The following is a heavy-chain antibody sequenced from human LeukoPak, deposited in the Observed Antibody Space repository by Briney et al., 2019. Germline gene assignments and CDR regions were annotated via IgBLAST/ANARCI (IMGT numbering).Heavy chain of an antibody. D-gene: IGHD5-18*01. V-gene: IGHV3-23*01. CDR1: GFTFSSYA. CDR2: ISGSGGST. J-gene: IGHJ4*02. Sequence: GGSLRLSCAASGFTFSSYAMSWVRQAPGKGLEWVSAISGSGGSTYYTDSVKGRFTISTANSKNTLYLQMNSQGAEDTCVYHCAQDLIRWDTAMVIDCWGQGRLVTDCS. CDR3: AQDLIRWDTAMVIDC.